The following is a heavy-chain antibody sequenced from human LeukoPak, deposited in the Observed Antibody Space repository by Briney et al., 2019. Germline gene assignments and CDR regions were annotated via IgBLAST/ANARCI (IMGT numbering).Heavy chain of an antibody. J-gene: IGHJ4*02. Sequence: SETLSLTCSVSGGSISSENNYWSWIRQPAGQGLEWIGRMYSSGSTNYSPSLKSRVTISLDTSKNQFSLNLSSVTAADTAVYYCARAFGRDGYNYLGYFDYWGQGTLVTVSS. D-gene: IGHD5-24*01. CDR2: MYSSGST. CDR1: GGSISSENNY. V-gene: IGHV4-61*02. CDR3: ARAFGRDGYNYLGYFDY.